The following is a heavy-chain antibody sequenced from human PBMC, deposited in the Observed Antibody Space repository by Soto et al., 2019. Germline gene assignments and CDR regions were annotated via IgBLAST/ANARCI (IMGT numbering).Heavy chain of an antibody. CDR2: RWYDGGNK. Sequence: GGPLRFSCAASGSTSSNYGMHWVRQAPGKGLEWVAFRWYDGGNKYYAESVKGRVTISRDNSKNTMYLQMNSLRDEDTAVYYCARDGDVNTGFGKDYWGQGTLVTVSS. D-gene: IGHD3-16*01. CDR3: ARDGDVNTGFGKDY. J-gene: IGHJ4*02. CDR1: GSTSSNYG. V-gene: IGHV3-33*01.